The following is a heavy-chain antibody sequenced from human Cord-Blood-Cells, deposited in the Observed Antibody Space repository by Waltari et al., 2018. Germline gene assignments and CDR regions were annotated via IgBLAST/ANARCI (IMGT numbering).Heavy chain of an antibody. CDR2: ISYDGSNK. V-gene: IGHV3-30*04. CDR3: ARDKGIDY. J-gene: IGHJ4*02. Sequence: QVQLVESGGGVVQPGRSLSLSCAASGFTFSSYAMHWVRQAPGKGLECVAVISYDGSNKYYADSVKRRFTISRDNSKNTLYLQMNSLRAEDTAVYYCARDKGIDYWGQGTLVTVSS. CDR1: GFTFSSYA.